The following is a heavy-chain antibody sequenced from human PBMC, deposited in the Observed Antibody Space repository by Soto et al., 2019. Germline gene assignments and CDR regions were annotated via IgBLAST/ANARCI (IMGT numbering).Heavy chain of an antibody. V-gene: IGHV1-69*02. CDR2: IIPILGIA. D-gene: IGHD3-10*01. CDR1: GGTFSSYT. CDR3: ASLMSSGYYYGMDV. Sequence: QVQLVQSGAEVKKPGSSVKVSCKASGGTFSSYTISWVRQAPGQGLEWMGRIIPILGIANYAQKFQGRVTMTAYKSTSTAYMELSSLRSEDTAVYYCASLMSSGYYYGMDVWGQGTTVTVSS. J-gene: IGHJ6*02.